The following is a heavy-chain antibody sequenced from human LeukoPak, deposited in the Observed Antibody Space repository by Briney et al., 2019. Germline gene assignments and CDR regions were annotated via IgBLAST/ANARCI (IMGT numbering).Heavy chain of an antibody. Sequence: ASVKVSCKASGYTFTSYGISWVRQAPGQGLEWMGWISAYNGNTNYAQKLQGRVTMTTDTSTSTAYMELRSLRSDDTAVYYCAREQRRGYSGYGFLGYWGQGTLVTVSS. CDR1: GYTFTSYG. V-gene: IGHV1-18*01. CDR3: AREQRRGYSGYGFLGY. J-gene: IGHJ4*02. D-gene: IGHD5-12*01. CDR2: ISAYNGNT.